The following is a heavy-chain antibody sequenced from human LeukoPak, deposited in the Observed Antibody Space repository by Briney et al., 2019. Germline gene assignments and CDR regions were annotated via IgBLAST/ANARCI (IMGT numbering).Heavy chain of an antibody. CDR1: GFTFSSNW. D-gene: IGHD1-26*01. CDR3: VRDLGGRSGH. Sequence: GGSLRLSCAASGFTFSSNWMHWVRQAPGKGPVWVSRINEDGSTTNYSDSVKGRSTIFRDNAKNTLYLQMNSLRAEDTAVYYCVRDLGGRSGHWGQGTLVTVSS. J-gene: IGHJ4*02. CDR2: INEDGSTT. V-gene: IGHV3-74*01.